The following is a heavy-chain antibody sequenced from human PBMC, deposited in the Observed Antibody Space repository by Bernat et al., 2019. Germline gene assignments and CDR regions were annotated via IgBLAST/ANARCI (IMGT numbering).Heavy chain of an antibody. CDR1: GFTFRDYW. V-gene: IGHV3-74*01. J-gene: IGHJ4*02. CDR2: INSVGSNT. D-gene: IGHD6-13*01. CDR3: VRGGQQLVPLDY. Sequence: EVRLVESGGGLVQPGGSPRLSCAASGFTFRDYWMHWVRQVAGKGLVWVSRINSVGSNTNYADSVKGRFTISRDNAKNTLYLQMNSLRADDSAVYYCVRGGQQLVPLDYWGQGTLVTVSS.